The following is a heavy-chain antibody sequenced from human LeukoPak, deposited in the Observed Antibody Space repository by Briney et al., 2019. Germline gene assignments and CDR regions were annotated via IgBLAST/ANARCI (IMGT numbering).Heavy chain of an antibody. CDR2: IYYSGST. CDR1: GGSISSGGYS. V-gene: IGHV4-30-4*07. J-gene: IGHJ4*02. D-gene: IGHD3-10*02. Sequence: PSETLSLTCAVSGGSISSGGYSWSWIRQPPGKGLEWIGYIYYSGSTYYNPSLKSRVTMSVDTSKNQFSLKLSSVTAADTAVYCCARGGLFESFDYWGQGTLVTVSS. CDR3: ARGGLFESFDY.